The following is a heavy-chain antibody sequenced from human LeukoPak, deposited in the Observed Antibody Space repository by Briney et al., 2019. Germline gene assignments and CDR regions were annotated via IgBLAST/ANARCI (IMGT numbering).Heavy chain of an antibody. J-gene: IGHJ4*02. CDR3: AGERGEEYSSGWYKRNYFDN. V-gene: IGHV4-39*07. CDR2: GDYSGGT. D-gene: IGHD6-19*01. CDR1: GDSLSSVTDY. Sequence: SQTLSLTCTVSGDSLSSVTDYWAWIRQPPGKGLEWIASGDYSGGTYYNPSLESRVAISADMSKNQFSLKLTSVTGADTAVYYCAGERGEEYSSGWYKRNYFDNWGQGIRVTVSS.